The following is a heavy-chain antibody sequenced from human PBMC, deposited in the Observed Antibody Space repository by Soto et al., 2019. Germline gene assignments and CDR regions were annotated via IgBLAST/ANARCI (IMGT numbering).Heavy chain of an antibody. CDR3: AKDRRAGGNSAFYFDF. CDR2: ISETGGGT. J-gene: IGHJ4*02. V-gene: IGHV3-23*01. D-gene: IGHD3-16*01. Sequence: GGSLRLSCAASGFKFSNYAMSWVRQAPGKGLEWVSLISETGGGTYYADSVKGRFTISRDNSHNTLYLQVHSLTADDTAVYYCAKDRRAGGNSAFYFDFWGQGAQVTVSS. CDR1: GFKFSNYA.